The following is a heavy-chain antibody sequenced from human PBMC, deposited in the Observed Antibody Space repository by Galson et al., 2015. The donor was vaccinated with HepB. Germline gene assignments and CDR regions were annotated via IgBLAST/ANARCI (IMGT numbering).Heavy chain of an antibody. Sequence: ETLSLTCAVYGGSFSCYYWSWIRQPPGRGLEWIGEINHSGSTNYNPSLKSRVTISVDTSKNQFSLKLSSVTAADTAVYYCARGRRIDYYGSGSHFPFDYWGQGTLVTVSS. CDR1: GGSFSCYY. CDR2: INHSGST. CDR3: ARGRRIDYYGSGSHFPFDY. J-gene: IGHJ4*02. V-gene: IGHV4-34*01. D-gene: IGHD3-10*01.